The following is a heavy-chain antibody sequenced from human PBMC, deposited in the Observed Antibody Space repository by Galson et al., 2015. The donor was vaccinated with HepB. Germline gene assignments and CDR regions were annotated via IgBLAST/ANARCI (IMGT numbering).Heavy chain of an antibody. CDR2: ISGDGDVK. CDR1: GFTFGDYP. CDR3: AKDRGITLIRGPPTYGLDV. D-gene: IGHD3-10*01. V-gene: IGHV3-43*01. J-gene: IGHJ6*02. Sequence: SLRLSCAASGFTFGDYPMHWVRQVPGKGLEWVSLISGDGDVKYYGDSVKGRFTISRDNYENSLYLQMNSLIVEDTALYYCAKDRGITLIRGPPTYGLDVWGLGTTVVVSS.